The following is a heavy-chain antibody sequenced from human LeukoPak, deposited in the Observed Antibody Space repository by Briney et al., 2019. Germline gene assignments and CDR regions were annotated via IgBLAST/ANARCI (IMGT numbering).Heavy chain of an antibody. CDR2: TYYSGST. J-gene: IGHJ6*02. CDR3: ATDQIKSGGWPTDYYYYYGMDV. D-gene: IGHD6-19*01. Sequence: SETLSLTCTVSGGSISSYYWSWIRQPPGKGLEWIGYTYYSGSTNYNPSLKSRVTISVDTSKNQFSLKLISVTAVDTAVFYCATDQIKSGGWPTDYYYYYGMDVWGQGTTVTVSS. CDR1: GGSISSYY. V-gene: IGHV4-59*01.